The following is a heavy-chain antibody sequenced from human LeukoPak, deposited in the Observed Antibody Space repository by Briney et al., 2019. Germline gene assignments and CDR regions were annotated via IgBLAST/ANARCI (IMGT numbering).Heavy chain of an antibody. J-gene: IGHJ4*02. Sequence: PGRSLRLSCAASGFTFSSYGMHWVRQAPGKGLEWVAVISYDGSNKYYADSVKGRFTISRDNAKNTLYLQMNTLRAEDTAVYYCARDLSMWYRGVMSYWGQGTLVTVSS. CDR1: GFTFSSYG. D-gene: IGHD3-10*01. CDR3: ARDLSMWYRGVMSY. V-gene: IGHV3-30*03. CDR2: ISYDGSNK.